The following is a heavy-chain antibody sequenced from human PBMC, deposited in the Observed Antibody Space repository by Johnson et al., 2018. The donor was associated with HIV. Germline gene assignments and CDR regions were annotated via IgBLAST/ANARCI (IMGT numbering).Heavy chain of an antibody. CDR1: GFTFSSYW. Sequence: VQLVESGGGLVQPGGSLRLSCAASGFTFSSYWMSWVRQAPGKGLEWVANIKQDGSEKYYVDSVKGRFTISRDNAKNSLYLQMNSLRAEDTAVYYCARVPPVGTHPDGAFDIWGQGTMVTVSS. V-gene: IGHV3-7*05. CDR3: ARVPPVGTHPDGAFDI. D-gene: IGHD1-1*01. J-gene: IGHJ3*02. CDR2: IKQDGSEK.